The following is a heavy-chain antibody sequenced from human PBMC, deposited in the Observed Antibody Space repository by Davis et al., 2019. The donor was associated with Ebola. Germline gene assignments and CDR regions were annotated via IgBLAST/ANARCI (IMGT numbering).Heavy chain of an antibody. J-gene: IGHJ4*02. CDR1: GFTFSSYS. V-gene: IGHV3-21*01. D-gene: IGHD4-23*01. Sequence: GESLKISCAASGFTFSSYSMNWVRQAPGKGLEWVSSISSSSSYIYYADSVKGRFTISRDNAKNSLYLQMNSLRAEDTAVYYCARHDYGGTHFDYWGQGTLVTVSS. CDR2: ISSSSSYI. CDR3: ARHDYGGTHFDY.